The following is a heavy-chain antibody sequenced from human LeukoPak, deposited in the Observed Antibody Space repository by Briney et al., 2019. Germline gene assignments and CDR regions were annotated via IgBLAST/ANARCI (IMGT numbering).Heavy chain of an antibody. D-gene: IGHD3-22*01. V-gene: IGHV3-7*01. CDR3: ARDSADYYDSSGYLGY. Sequence: GGSLRLSCAASGFTFSMSWMNWVCRAPGKGLERVAGISPDESDTCYVDSLMGRFTISTENATYSLFLQMNSLRAEDTAVYCCARDSADYYDSSGYLGYWGQGTLVTVSS. CDR1: GFTFSMSW. CDR2: ISPDESDT. J-gene: IGHJ4*02.